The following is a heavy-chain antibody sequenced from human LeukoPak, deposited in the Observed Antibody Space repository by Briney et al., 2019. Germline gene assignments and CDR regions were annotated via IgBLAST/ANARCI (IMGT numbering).Heavy chain of an antibody. D-gene: IGHD6-19*01. CDR3: AKPKGAGGRSAFDI. V-gene: IGHV3-23*01. CDR2: ISGSGGSI. J-gene: IGHJ3*02. Sequence: GGSLRLSCAASGLTFSSQAINWVRQAPGKGLEWVSGISGSGGSIYYADSVKGRFTISRDNSQNTLYLQMNSLRAEDTGVYHCAKPKGAGGRSAFDIWGQGTMVTVSS. CDR1: GLTFSSQA.